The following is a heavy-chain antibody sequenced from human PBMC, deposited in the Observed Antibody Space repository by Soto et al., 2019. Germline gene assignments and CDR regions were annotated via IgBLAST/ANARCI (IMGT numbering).Heavy chain of an antibody. V-gene: IGHV1-18*01. D-gene: IGHD3-16*01. CDR2: ISAYNGHT. Sequence: QVQLVQSGGEVKRPGASVRVSCKASGYTFSTYGISWVRQAPGQGLEWMGWISAYNGHTDYTEKLQGRVTMTTDTATNTVSRELGSRRSADAAVYYCARGGTWGARDFDYWGQGTLVTVSS. J-gene: IGHJ4*02. CDR3: ARGGTWGARDFDY. CDR1: GYTFSTYG.